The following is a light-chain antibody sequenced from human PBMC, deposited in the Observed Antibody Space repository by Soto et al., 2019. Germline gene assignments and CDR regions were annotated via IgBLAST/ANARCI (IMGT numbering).Light chain of an antibody. CDR3: QQYGSSPWT. CDR1: QSVSSN. V-gene: IGKV3-15*01. CDR2: GAS. J-gene: IGKJ1*01. Sequence: EIVMTQSPSTLSVSPGERATLSCRASQSVSSNLAWYQQKPGQAPRLLIYGASPRATGIPARFSGSGSGTEFTLTISSLQSEDFAVYYCQQYGSSPWTFGQGTKVDIK.